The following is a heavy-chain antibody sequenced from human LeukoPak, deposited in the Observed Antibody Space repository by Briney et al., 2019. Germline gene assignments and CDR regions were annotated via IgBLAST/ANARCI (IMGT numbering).Heavy chain of an antibody. CDR1: GGTFSSYA. CDR3: ARDRSSSSLYYLDY. D-gene: IGHD6-6*01. V-gene: IGHV1-69*13. J-gene: IGHJ4*02. CDR2: IIPIFGTA. Sequence: ASVKVSCKASGGTFSSYAISWVRQAPGQGLEWMGGIIPIFGTANYAQKFQGRVTITADESTSIAYMELSSLRSEDTAVYYCARDRSSSSLYYLDYWGQGTLVTVSS.